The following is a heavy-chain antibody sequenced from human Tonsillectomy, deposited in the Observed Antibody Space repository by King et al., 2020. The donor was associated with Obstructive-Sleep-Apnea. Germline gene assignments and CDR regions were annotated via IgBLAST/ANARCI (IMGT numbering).Heavy chain of an antibody. CDR3: ARNYDSSGYRDAFDI. D-gene: IGHD3-22*01. Sequence: VQLVESGGGLVKPGGSLRLSCAASGFTFSSYSMNWVRQAPGKGLEWVSSISSSSSYIYYADPVKGRFTISRDNAKNSLYLQMNSLRAEDTAVYYCARNYDSSGYRDAFDIWGQGTMVTVSS. V-gene: IGHV3-21*01. CDR1: GFTFSSYS. J-gene: IGHJ3*02. CDR2: ISSSSSYI.